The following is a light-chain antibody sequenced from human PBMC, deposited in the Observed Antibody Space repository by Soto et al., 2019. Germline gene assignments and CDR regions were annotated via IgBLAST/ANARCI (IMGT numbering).Light chain of an antibody. Sequence: EIVLTQSPGTLSLSPGERATLSCRASQSVRSSYLAWYQQKPGQPTRLLIYDASNRATGVPDRFSGSGSGTDFILAISRLEPEDFAVYYCQQYGGSPTFGLGTKVEIK. J-gene: IGKJ1*01. V-gene: IGKV3-20*01. CDR1: QSVRSSY. CDR3: QQYGGSPT. CDR2: DAS.